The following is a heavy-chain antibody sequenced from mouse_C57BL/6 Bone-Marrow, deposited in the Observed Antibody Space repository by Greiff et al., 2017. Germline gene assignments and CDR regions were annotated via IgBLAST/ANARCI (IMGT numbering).Heavy chain of an antibody. J-gene: IGHJ2*01. CDR2: IGPEIGDT. CDR1: GFTFKDYY. CDR3: SSCDGNYFDF. Sequence: EVQLQESGAELVRPGASVKLSCTASGFTFKDYYIHWVKQTPEQGLEWIGWIGPEIGDTEYASKFQGKTTISSDTAANTAYLQLSRLTSEDTAVYYSSSCDGNYFDFWGQGTPVTVAS. V-gene: IGHV14-4*01. D-gene: IGHD2-3*01.